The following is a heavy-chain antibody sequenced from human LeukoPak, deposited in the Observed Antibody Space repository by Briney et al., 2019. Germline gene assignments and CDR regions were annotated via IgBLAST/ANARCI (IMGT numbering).Heavy chain of an antibody. CDR2: IKQDGSEK. V-gene: IGHV3-7*01. D-gene: IGHD1-1*01. Sequence: PGGSLRLSCAASGFTVSSNYMSWVRQAPGKGLEWVANIKQDGSEKYYVDSVKGRFTISRDNAKNSLYLQMNSLRAEDTAVYYCAREYSYIDYWGQGTLVTVSS. CDR1: GFTVSSNY. CDR3: AREYSYIDY. J-gene: IGHJ4*02.